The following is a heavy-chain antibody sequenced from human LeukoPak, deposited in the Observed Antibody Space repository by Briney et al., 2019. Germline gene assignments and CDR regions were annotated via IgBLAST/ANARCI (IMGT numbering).Heavy chain of an antibody. CDR1: GFTFSGSA. CDR2: ISRDGSGT. V-gene: IGHV3-30*04. D-gene: IGHD3-10*01. Sequence: PGRSLRLSCAASGFTFSGSAIHWVRQAPGKGLEWVSVISRDGSGTYYADSVKGRFTIPRDNSKNTVYLQMNSLEPDDTAVYYCARDAFYSSGTYFDYWGQGTLVTVSS. J-gene: IGHJ4*02. CDR3: ARDAFYSSGTYFDY.